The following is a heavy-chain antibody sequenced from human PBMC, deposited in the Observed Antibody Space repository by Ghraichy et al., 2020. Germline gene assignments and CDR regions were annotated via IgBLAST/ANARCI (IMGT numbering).Heavy chain of an antibody. CDR2: IYPGDSDT. CDR1: RYSFTTYW. V-gene: IGHV5-51*01. Sequence: GESLNISCKGSRYSFTTYWIGWVRQMPGKGLEWMGIIYPGDSDTRYSPSFQGQVIISADESISTAYLQWSSLKASDTAMYYCARRGRLGYSFGYPDSWGQGSLVTVSS. J-gene: IGHJ4*02. CDR3: ARRGRLGYSFGYPDS. D-gene: IGHD5-18*01.